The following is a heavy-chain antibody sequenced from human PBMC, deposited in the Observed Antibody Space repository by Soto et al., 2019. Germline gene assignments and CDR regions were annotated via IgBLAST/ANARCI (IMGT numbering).Heavy chain of an antibody. Sequence: QVQLQQWGAGLLKPSETLSLTCAVNGGSFTGYYGCWIRQSPGQGLEWIGEVSHRGSTNYNPSLKSRVTISIDTSKNQFFLKLNSVTAADAGMYYCARNGGSNGYYFDSWCQGTVVTVSS. CDR1: GGSFTGYY. V-gene: IGHV4-34*01. CDR2: VSHRGST. J-gene: IGHJ4*02. CDR3: ARNGGSNGYYFDS. D-gene: IGHD6-13*01.